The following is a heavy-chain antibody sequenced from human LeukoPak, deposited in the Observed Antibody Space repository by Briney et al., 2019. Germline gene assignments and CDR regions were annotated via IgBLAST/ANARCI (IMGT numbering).Heavy chain of an antibody. CDR3: ARDGSRDGMDV. CDR2: IYHSGST. D-gene: IGHD3-10*01. CDR1: GGSISSSNW. J-gene: IGHJ6*04. V-gene: IGHV4-4*02. Sequence: SGTLSLTCAVSGGSISSSNWWSWVRQPPGKGLEWIGEIYHSGSTNYNPSLKSRVTISVDTSKNQFSLKLSSVTAADTAVYNCARDGSRDGMDVWGKGTTVTVSS.